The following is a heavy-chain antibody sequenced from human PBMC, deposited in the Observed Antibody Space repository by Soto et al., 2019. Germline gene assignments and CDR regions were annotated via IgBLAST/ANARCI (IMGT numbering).Heavy chain of an antibody. CDR3: AKSFVTTYHLYGFMDV. Sequence: DVQLVESGGNLVQPGRSLRLSCAASGFVFRDFAMHWVRQTPGKGLEWVSGITWNGVAMGYADSVKGRFTISRDDARNSLYLQMNSLRPEDTALYYCAKSFVTTYHLYGFMDVWGKGTSVTVS. D-gene: IGHD2-2*01. J-gene: IGHJ6*03. CDR2: ITWNGVAM. V-gene: IGHV3-9*01. CDR1: GFVFRDFA.